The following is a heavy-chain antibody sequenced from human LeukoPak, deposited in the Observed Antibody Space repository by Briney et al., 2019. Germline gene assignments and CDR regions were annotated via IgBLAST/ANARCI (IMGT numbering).Heavy chain of an antibody. Sequence: GASVKVSCKASGYTFTSYGISWVRQAPGQGLEWMGWISAYNGNTNYAQKLQGRVTMTTDTSTSTAYMGLRSLRSDDTAVYYCARSNIVVVTAIEGIDYWGQGTLVTVSS. J-gene: IGHJ4*02. CDR1: GYTFTSYG. CDR2: ISAYNGNT. CDR3: ARSNIVVVTAIEGIDY. V-gene: IGHV1-18*01. D-gene: IGHD2-21*02.